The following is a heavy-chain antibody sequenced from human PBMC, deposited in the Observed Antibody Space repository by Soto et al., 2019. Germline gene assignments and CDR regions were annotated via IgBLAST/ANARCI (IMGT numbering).Heavy chain of an antibody. D-gene: IGHD3-3*02. CDR3: AISPRIFVVVITPDF. CDR2: ISAYNGNT. Sequence: QVQLVQSGAEVKKPGASVKVSCKASGYTFTSYGISWVRQAPGQGLEWMGWISAYNGNTNYAQKLQGRVTMTTDTSKSTAYMELRSLRSDDTAVYYCAISPRIFVVVITPDFWGQGTLVTVSS. J-gene: IGHJ4*02. V-gene: IGHV1-18*01. CDR1: GYTFTSYG.